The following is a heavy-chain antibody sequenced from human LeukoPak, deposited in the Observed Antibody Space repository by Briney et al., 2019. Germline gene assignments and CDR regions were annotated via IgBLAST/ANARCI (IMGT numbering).Heavy chain of an antibody. CDR3: ARGYSNYAFDP. D-gene: IGHD4-11*01. CDR2: IYTSGST. CDR1: GGSISSYY. J-gene: IGHJ5*02. V-gene: IGHV4-4*07. Sequence: SETLSLTCTVSGGSISSYYWSWIRQPAGKGLEWIGRIYTSGSTNYNPSLKSRVTISVDKSKNQFSLKLSSVTAADTAVYYCARGYSNYAFDPWGQGTLVTVSS.